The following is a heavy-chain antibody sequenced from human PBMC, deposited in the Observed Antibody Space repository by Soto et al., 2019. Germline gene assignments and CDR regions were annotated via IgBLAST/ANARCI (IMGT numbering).Heavy chain of an antibody. CDR1: GFTLSAYD. Sequence: EGALRLSCAASGFTLSAYDMHWVRQAEGKGLEWVSALGAADDPYYLVSVKGRFTISRENAKNSLYLQMNNLRAGDTAVYYCARAYSGRLPRRADYYYAMDVWGQGTTVTVSS. CDR3: ARAYSGRLPRRADYYYAMDV. D-gene: IGHD2-15*01. V-gene: IGHV3-13*05. J-gene: IGHJ6*02. CDR2: LGAADDP.